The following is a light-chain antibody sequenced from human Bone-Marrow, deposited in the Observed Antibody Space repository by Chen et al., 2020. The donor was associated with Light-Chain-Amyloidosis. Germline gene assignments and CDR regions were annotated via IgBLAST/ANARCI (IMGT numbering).Light chain of an antibody. J-gene: IGKJ2*01. CDR3: QQYKLYSFT. V-gene: IGKV1-5*03. CDR1: QENGDW. CDR2: KAS. Sequence: IRITQSPFTLSASVGDRVTTTCLASQENGDWLAWFQHKPGKAHKLLIYKASNLQTGVPSRFSCSGSGTEFTLSINSLQPDDFATYFCQQYKLYSFTFGQGTKLDLK.